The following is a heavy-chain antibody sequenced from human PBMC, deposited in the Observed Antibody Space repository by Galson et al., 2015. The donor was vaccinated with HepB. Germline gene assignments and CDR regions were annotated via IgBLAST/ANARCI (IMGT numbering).Heavy chain of an antibody. CDR1: GGSFNSYY. Sequence: SETLSLTCAVYGGSFNSYYWSWVRQTQGKGLEWIGEINHSGITSYNPSLKSRVIISVDRSKKQFSLKLSSVTAADTAVYYCARGGSYYDSSGYYFSPFDYWVQGILVTVSS. J-gene: IGHJ4*02. V-gene: IGHV4-34*01. CDR3: ARGGSYYDSSGYYFSPFDY. CDR2: INHSGIT. D-gene: IGHD3-22*01.